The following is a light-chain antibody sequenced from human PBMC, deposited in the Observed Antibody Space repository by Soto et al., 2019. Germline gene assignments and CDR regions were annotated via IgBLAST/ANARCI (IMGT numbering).Light chain of an antibody. V-gene: IGLV1-44*01. CDR1: SSNIGSNT. J-gene: IGLJ2*01. CDR3: AAWDDSLNGVV. Sequence: QSVLTQPPSASGTPGQRVTLSRSGSSSNIGSNTVNWYQQLPGTAPKLLIYSHNQRPSGVPDRFSGSKSGTSASLAISGLQSEDEADYYCAAWDDSLNGVVFGGGTKLTVL. CDR2: SHN.